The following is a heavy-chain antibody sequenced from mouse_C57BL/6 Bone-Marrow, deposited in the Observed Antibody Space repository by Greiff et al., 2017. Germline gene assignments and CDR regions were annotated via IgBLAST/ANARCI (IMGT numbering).Heavy chain of an antibody. J-gene: IGHJ1*03. CDR2: IYPGNSDT. V-gene: IGHV1-5*01. Sequence: VQLQQSGTVLARPGASVKMSCKTSGYTFTSYWMHWVKQRPGQGLEWIGAIYPGNSDTSYNQKFKGKAKLTAVTSASTAYMELSSLTNEDSAVYYCTRTIYYYGNWYFDVWGTGTTVTVSS. D-gene: IGHD1-1*01. CDR1: GYTFTSYW. CDR3: TRTIYYYGNWYFDV.